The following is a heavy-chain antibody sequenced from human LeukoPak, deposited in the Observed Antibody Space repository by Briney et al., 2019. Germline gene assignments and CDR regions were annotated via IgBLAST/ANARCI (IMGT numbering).Heavy chain of an antibody. V-gene: IGHV3-53*01. Sequence: GGSLRLSCAVSGFTVSGNYMSWIRQAPGKGLEWVSLIYSDDTTLYADSVKGRFTISRDISRNTLYLQMSSLRAEDTAVYYCARRAGGYSHPYDYWGQGVLVTVSS. CDR2: IYSDDTT. D-gene: IGHD4-23*01. CDR1: GFTVSGNY. J-gene: IGHJ4*02. CDR3: ARRAGGYSHPYDY.